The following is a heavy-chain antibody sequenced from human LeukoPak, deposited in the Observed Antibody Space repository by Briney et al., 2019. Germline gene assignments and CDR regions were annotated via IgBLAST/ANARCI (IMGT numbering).Heavy chain of an antibody. CDR1: GGSISSYY. CDR2: IYTSGST. V-gene: IGHV4-4*07. CDR3: ARNSYCGGDCYSEDY. J-gene: IGHJ4*02. Sequence: PSETLSLTCTVSGGSISSYYWSWIRQPAGKGLEWIGRIYTSGSTNYNPSLKSRVTMSVDTSKNQFSLKLSSVTAADTAVYYCARNSYCGGDCYSEDYWGQGTLVTVPS. D-gene: IGHD2-21*02.